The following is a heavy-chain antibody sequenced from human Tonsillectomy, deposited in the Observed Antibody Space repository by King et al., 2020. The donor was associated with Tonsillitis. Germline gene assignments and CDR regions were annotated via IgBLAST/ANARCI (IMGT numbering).Heavy chain of an antibody. CDR2: ISGSGGST. CDR1: GFTFSSYA. Sequence: VQLVESGGGLVQPGGSLRLSCAASGFTFSSYAMSWVRQAPGKGLEWVSAISGSGGSTYYADSVKGRFTISRDNSKNTLYLQMNSLRAEDTAVYYCAKVGGSDYGGPGALGYSYYMDVWGKGTTVTVSS. J-gene: IGHJ6*03. CDR3: AKVGGSDYGGPGALGYSYYMDV. V-gene: IGHV3-23*04. D-gene: IGHD4-23*01.